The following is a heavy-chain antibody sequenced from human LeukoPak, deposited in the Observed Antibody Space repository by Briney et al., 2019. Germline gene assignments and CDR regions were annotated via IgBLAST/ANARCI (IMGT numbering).Heavy chain of an antibody. J-gene: IGHJ4*02. CDR3: ARGGDYGDLRYFDY. V-gene: IGHV4-59*01. Sequence: PSETLSLTCTVSGGSISSSYWSWIRQPPGKGLEWIGYIYYRGSTNYNPSLKSRVTFSVDTSKNQFSLKLNSVTAADTAVYYCARGGDYGDLRYFDYWGQGTLVTVSS. CDR2: IYYRGST. D-gene: IGHD4-17*01. CDR1: GGSISSSY.